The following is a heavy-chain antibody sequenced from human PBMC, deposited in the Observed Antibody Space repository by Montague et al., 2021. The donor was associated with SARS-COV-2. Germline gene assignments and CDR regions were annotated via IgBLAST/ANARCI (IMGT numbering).Heavy chain of an antibody. CDR1: GDSITSKTHY. Sequence: TLSLTCTVSGDSITSKTHYWDWVRQPAGKGLEWIGRLLTSGATNFNPSLKSRLTISRDTSKNEFYLKLSSVTAADTAVYYCARDSPHFDFWRGHYGDKYYMDIWGKGTTVTVS. V-gene: IGHV4-61*02. D-gene: IGHD3-3*01. CDR2: LLTSGAT. CDR3: ARDSPHFDFWRGHYGDKYYMDI. J-gene: IGHJ6*03.